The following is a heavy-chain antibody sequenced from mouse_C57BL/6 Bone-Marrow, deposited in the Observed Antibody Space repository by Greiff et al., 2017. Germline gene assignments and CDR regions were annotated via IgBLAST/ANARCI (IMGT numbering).Heavy chain of an antibody. CDR1: GFTFSSYG. CDR2: ISSGGSYT. D-gene: IGHD1-1*01. Sequence: EVTLVESGGDLVKPGGSLKLSCAASGFTFSSYGMSWVRQTPDKRLEWVATISSGGSYTYYPDSVKGRLTISRDNAKNTLNLHRSSLKSENTAIYYCARHPFCYYGPYAMDYWGQGTSVTVSS. CDR3: ARHPFCYYGPYAMDY. J-gene: IGHJ4*01. V-gene: IGHV5-6*02.